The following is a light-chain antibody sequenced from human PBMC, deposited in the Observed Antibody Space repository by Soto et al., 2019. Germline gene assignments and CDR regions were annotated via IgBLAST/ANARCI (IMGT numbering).Light chain of an antibody. V-gene: IGLV1-40*01. CDR3: QSYDSSLSGSV. J-gene: IGLJ2*01. CDR1: NSNIGAGSD. Sequence: QSVLTQPPSMSGAPGQRVTISCTGSNSNIGAGSDVHWYQQLPGTAPKLLLYGNTNRPSRVPDRFSGSKSGTSASLAITGLQADDEADYYCQSYDSSLSGSVFGGGTKVTVL. CDR2: GNT.